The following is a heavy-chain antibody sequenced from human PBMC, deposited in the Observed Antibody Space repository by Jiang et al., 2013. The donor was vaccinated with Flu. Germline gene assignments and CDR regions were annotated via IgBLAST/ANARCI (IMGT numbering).Heavy chain of an antibody. V-gene: IGHV4-39*07. Sequence: GSGLVKPSETLSLTCTVSGGSIRGSSYYWGWIRQPPGKGLQWIGSIYYSGVTYYNPSLKSRVTISIHTPKIQFSLKLSSLTAADTAVYYCARLGDYYDFGRADVWGQGTTVTVSS. J-gene: IGHJ6*02. CDR3: ARLGDYYDFGRADV. CDR1: GGSIRGSSYY. CDR2: IYYSGVT. D-gene: IGHD3-3*01.